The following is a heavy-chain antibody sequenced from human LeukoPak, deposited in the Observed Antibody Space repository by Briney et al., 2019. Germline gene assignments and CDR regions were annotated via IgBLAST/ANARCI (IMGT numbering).Heavy chain of an antibody. D-gene: IGHD2-15*01. V-gene: IGHV1-69*13. CDR3: ARDPVVVTGNKRKPFDY. Sequence: SVKVSCKASGGTFSSYAISWVRQAPGQGLEWMGGIIPIFGTANYAQKFQGRVTITADESTSTAYMELRSLRSDDTAVYYCARDPVVVTGNKRKPFDYWGQGTLVTVSS. CDR1: GGTFSSYA. J-gene: IGHJ4*02. CDR2: IIPIFGTA.